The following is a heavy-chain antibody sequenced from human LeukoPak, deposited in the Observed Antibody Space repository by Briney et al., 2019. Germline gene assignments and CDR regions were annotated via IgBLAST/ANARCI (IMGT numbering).Heavy chain of an antibody. Sequence: SETLSLTCAVYGGSFSGYYWSWIRQPPGKGLEWIGEINHSGSTNYNPSLKSRVTISVDTSKNQFSLKLSSVTAADTAVYYCAGSTTYYDSSAADAFDIWGQGTMVTVSS. V-gene: IGHV4-34*01. D-gene: IGHD3-22*01. J-gene: IGHJ3*02. CDR2: INHSGST. CDR1: GGSFSGYY. CDR3: AGSTTYYDSSAADAFDI.